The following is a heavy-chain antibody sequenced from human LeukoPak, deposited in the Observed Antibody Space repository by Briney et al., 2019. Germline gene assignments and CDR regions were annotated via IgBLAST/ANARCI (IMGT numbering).Heavy chain of an antibody. J-gene: IGHJ4*02. D-gene: IGHD3/OR15-3a*01. CDR2: IYYSGNT. Sequence: SGTLSLTCAVSGASISSSNWWSWVRQPPGKGLEWIGEIYYSGNTYYNASLKSQVSISIDTSKNQFSLKLTSVTAADTAVYYCARQTGSGLFILPGGQGTLVTVSS. V-gene: IGHV4-4*02. CDR1: GASISSSNW. CDR3: ARQTGSGLFILP.